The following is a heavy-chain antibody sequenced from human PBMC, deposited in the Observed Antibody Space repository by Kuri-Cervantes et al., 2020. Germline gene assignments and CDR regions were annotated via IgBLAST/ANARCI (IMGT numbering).Heavy chain of an antibody. CDR3: AKRNSSSSSTARNYYYYYMDV. D-gene: IGHD6-13*01. Sequence: SVKVSCKASGYTFTSYAISWVRQAPGQGLEWMGGIIPIFGTANYAQKFQGRVTITADESTSTAYMELSSLRSEDTAVYYCAKRNSSSSSTARNYYYYYMDVWGKGTTVTVSS. J-gene: IGHJ6*03. V-gene: IGHV1-69*13. CDR1: GYTFTSYA. CDR2: IIPIFGTA.